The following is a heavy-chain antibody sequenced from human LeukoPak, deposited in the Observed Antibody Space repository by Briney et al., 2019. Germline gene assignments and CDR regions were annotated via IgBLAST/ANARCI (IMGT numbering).Heavy chain of an antibody. CDR1: GGSISSSSYY. CDR2: IYYSGST. CDR3: ARTLLGYYDSGGAIDY. D-gene: IGHD3-22*01. Sequence: SETLSLTCTVSGGSISSSSYYWGWLRQPPGTGLEWIGSIYYSGSTYYNPSLKSRVTISVDTSKNQFSLKLSSVTAADTAVYYCARTLLGYYDSGGAIDYWGQGTLVTVSS. V-gene: IGHV4-39*01. J-gene: IGHJ4*02.